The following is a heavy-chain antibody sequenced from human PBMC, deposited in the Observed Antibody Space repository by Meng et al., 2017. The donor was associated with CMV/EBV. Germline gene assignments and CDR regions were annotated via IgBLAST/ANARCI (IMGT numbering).Heavy chain of an antibody. CDR2: IYPGDSDT. CDR3: ARQNGAAVGVGLDC. V-gene: IGHV5-51*01. J-gene: IGHJ4*02. Sequence: SGSRLSHYWIAWVRQMPGKGLEWMGIIYPGDSDTRSSPSFQGQVTISVDKSINPAYLQWSSLKASDTAMYYCARQNGAAVGVGLDCWGQGTLVTVSS. CDR1: GSRLSHYW. D-gene: IGHD6-13*01.